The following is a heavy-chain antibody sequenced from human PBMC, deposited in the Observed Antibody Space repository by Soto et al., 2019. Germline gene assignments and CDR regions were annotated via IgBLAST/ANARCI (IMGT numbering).Heavy chain of an antibody. Sequence: PGWSLRLSCAASGFTFSSYAMSWVRQAPGKGLEWVSAISGSGGSTYYADSVKGRFTISRDNSKNTLYLQMNSLRAEDTAVYYCAKDGSRIAVAREPFFDYWGQGTLVTVSS. CDR1: GFTFSSYA. CDR3: AKDGSRIAVAREPFFDY. V-gene: IGHV3-23*01. CDR2: ISGSGGST. D-gene: IGHD6-19*01. J-gene: IGHJ4*02.